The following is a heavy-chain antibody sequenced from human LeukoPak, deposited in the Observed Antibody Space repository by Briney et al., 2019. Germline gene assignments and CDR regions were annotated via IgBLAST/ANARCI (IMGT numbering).Heavy chain of an antibody. V-gene: IGHV1-69*06. D-gene: IGHD5-24*01. CDR1: GGTFSSYA. CDR3: ARDHREMATIYFDY. J-gene: IGHJ4*02. CDR2: IIPIFGTA. Sequence: SVKVSCKASGGTFSSYAISWVRQAPGQGLEWMGGIIPIFGTANYAQKFQGRVTITADKSTSTAYMELSSLRSEDTAVYYCARDHREMATIYFDYWGQGTLVTVSS.